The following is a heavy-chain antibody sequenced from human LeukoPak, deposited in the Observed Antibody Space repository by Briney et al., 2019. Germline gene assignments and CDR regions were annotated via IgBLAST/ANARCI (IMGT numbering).Heavy chain of an antibody. Sequence: GRSLRLSCAASGFTFSSYGMHWVRQAPGKGLEWVAVIWYDGSNKYYADSVKGRFTISRDNSKNTLYLQMNSLRAGDTAVYYCARVSAMVQGVSNWYFDLWGRGTLVTVSS. D-gene: IGHD3-10*01. CDR1: GFTFSSYG. CDR2: IWYDGSNK. J-gene: IGHJ2*01. V-gene: IGHV3-33*01. CDR3: ARVSAMVQGVSNWYFDL.